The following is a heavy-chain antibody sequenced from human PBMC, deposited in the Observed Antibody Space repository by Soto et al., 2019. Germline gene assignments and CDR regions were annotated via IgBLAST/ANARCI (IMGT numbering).Heavy chain of an antibody. CDR3: AKDTYXFWSGYYLYYYYYGMDV. CDR2: ISYDGSNK. V-gene: IGHV3-30*18. CDR1: GFTFSSYG. Sequence: GGSLRLSCAASGFTFSSYGMHWVRQAPGKGLEWVAVISYDGSNKYYADSVKGRFTISRDNSKNTLYLQMNSLRAEDTAVYYCAKDTYXFWSGYYLYYYYYGMDVWGQGTTVTVSS. D-gene: IGHD3-3*01. J-gene: IGHJ6*02.